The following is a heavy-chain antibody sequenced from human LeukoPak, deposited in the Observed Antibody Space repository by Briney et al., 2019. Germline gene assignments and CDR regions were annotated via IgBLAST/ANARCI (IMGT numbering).Heavy chain of an antibody. D-gene: IGHD3-10*02. CDR2: IRGGGAVT. Sequence: GGSLRLSCAASGFTFSSYSMNWVRQAPGKGLEWVSYIRGGGAVTRYSDSVKGRFTISRDNSKNTLYLQMNHLRAEDTAIYYCAKCSASYYNDAFDIWGRGTMVTVSS. J-gene: IGHJ3*02. CDR1: GFTFSSYS. V-gene: IGHV3-23*01. CDR3: AKCSASYYNDAFDI.